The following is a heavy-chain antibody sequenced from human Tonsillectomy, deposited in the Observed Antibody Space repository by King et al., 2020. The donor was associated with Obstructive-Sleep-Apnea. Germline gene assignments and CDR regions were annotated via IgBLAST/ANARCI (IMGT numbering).Heavy chain of an antibody. CDR2: ISTYNGNT. J-gene: IGHJ6*02. Sequence: VQLVESGAEVKKPGASVTVSCKASGYTFTSYGISWVRQAPGQGLEWMGWISTYNGNTNYAQKLQGRVTMTTDTSTSTAYMELRSLRSDDAAVYYCARDGKWLRPEYFYYYGMDVWGQGTTVTVSS. CDR1: GYTFTSYG. D-gene: IGHD5-12*01. V-gene: IGHV1-18*04. CDR3: ARDGKWLRPEYFYYYGMDV.